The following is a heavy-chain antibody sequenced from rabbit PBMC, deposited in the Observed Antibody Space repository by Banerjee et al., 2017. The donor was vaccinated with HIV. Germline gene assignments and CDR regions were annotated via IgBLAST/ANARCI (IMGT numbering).Heavy chain of an antibody. D-gene: IGHD4-1*01. CDR1: GFDLSIYY. V-gene: IGHV1S40*01. Sequence: QSLEESGGGLVKPEGSLTLTCKASGFDLSIYYMCWVRQAPGKGLEWIACINSNTGNTVYATRAKGPFTISKTSSTTVTLQMTSLTAADTATYFCARDLAGVIGWNFNLWGPGTLVTVS. J-gene: IGHJ4*01. CDR2: INSNTGNT. CDR3: ARDLAGVIGWNFNL.